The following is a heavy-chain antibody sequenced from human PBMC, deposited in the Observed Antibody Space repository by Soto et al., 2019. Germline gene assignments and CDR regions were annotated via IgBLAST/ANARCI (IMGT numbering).Heavy chain of an antibody. J-gene: IGHJ6*02. D-gene: IGHD2-2*02. CDR2: ISGSGGST. Sequence: EVQLLESGGGLVRPGGSLRLSCAASGFTFSSYAMSWVRQAPGKGLEWVSAISGSGGSTYYADSVKGRFTISRDNSKNTLYLQMNSLRAEDTAVYYCATEGGCSSTSCYTDYYGMDVWGQGTTVTVSS. CDR1: GFTFSSYA. CDR3: ATEGGCSSTSCYTDYYGMDV. V-gene: IGHV3-23*01.